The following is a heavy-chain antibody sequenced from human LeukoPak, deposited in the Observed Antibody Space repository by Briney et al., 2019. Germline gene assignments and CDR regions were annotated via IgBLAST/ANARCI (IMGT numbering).Heavy chain of an antibody. Sequence: SETLSLTCTVSGGSISSSSHYWGWIRQPPGKGLEWIGSMYYSGGTYYNPSLKSRVTISVDTSKNQFSLKLSSVTAADTAVYYCARQYTSSWAYWFDPWGQGTLVTVSS. V-gene: IGHV4-39*07. CDR2: MYYSGGT. J-gene: IGHJ5*02. D-gene: IGHD6-13*01. CDR1: GGSISSSSHY. CDR3: ARQYTSSWAYWFDP.